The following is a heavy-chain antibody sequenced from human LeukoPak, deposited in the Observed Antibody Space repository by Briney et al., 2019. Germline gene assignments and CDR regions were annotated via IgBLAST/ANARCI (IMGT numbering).Heavy chain of an antibody. CDR1: GYTFTGYY. D-gene: IGHD1-1*01. J-gene: IGHJ5*02. V-gene: IGHV1-2*02. CDR2: INPNSGGT. CDR3: ARSLERQRTKRFDP. Sequence: ASVKVSCKASGYTFTGYYMHWVRQAPGQGLEWMGWINPNSGGTNYAQKFQGRVTMTRDTSISTAYMELSRLRSDDTAVYYCARSLERQRTKRFDPWGQGTLVTVSS.